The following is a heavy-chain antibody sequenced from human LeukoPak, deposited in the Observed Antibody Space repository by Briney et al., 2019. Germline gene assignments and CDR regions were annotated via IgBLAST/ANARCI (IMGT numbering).Heavy chain of an antibody. D-gene: IGHD3-10*01. V-gene: IGHV1-2*02. Sequence: GASVKVSCKASGYTFTGYYMHWVRQAPGQGLEWMGWINPNSGGTNYAQKFQGRVTMTRDTSISTAYMELSRLRSDDTAVYYCARDSDTYYYGSGSYYTWGQGTLVTVSS. J-gene: IGHJ4*02. CDR1: GYTFTGYY. CDR3: ARDSDTYYYGSGSYYT. CDR2: INPNSGGT.